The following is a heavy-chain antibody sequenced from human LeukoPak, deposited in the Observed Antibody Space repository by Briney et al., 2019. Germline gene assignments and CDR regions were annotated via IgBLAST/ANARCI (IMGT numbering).Heavy chain of an antibody. Sequence: PSETLSLTCTVSGGFLSSYYWNWIRQTPGKGLEWVGYMYDSGSTKYNPSLKSRVTISVDTSKNQSFLRLTSVTAADTAVYYCARHSGRDSSCPWGQGTLVTVSS. CDR3: ARHSGRDSSCP. CDR2: MYDSGST. V-gene: IGHV4-59*08. CDR1: GGFLSSYY. J-gene: IGHJ4*02. D-gene: IGHD6-6*01.